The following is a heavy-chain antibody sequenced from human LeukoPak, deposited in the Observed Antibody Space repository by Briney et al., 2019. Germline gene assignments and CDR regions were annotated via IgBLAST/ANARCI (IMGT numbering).Heavy chain of an antibody. V-gene: IGHV3-30*02. CDR1: GFTFSSYG. J-gene: IGHJ4*02. CDR3: AREYSSGWYPLPDY. Sequence: GGSLRLSCAASGFTFSSYGMHWVRQAPGKGLEWVAFIRYDGSNKYYADSVKGRFTISRDNSKNTLYLQMNSLRAEDTAVYYCAREYSSGWYPLPDYWGQGTLVTVSS. D-gene: IGHD6-19*01. CDR2: IRYDGSNK.